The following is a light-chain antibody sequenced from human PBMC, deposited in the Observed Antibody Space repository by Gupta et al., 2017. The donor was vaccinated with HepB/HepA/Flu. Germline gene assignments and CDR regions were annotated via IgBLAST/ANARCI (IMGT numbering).Light chain of an antibody. V-gene: IGLV2-14*01. CDR3: SSFTTSSTWV. CDR1: SSAIGSDHY. J-gene: IGLJ3*02. CDR2: DVT. Sequence: QSALTQPASVSESPGQSITISCTGRSSAIGSDHYVSWYQQHPGKAPKLIIFDVTNRPSGLSDRFSGSKSGNTASLTISGLQAEDEADYYCSSFTTSSTWVFGGGTKLTVL.